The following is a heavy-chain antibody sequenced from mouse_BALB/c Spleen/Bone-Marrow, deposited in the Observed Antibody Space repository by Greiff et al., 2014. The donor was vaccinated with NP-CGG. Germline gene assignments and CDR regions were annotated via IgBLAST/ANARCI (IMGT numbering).Heavy chain of an antibody. D-gene: IGHD2-4*01. CDR2: ISSGSSTI. CDR1: GFTFSSFG. J-gene: IGHJ4*01. CDR3: ARDDYDYAMDY. V-gene: IGHV5-17*02. Sequence: EVKLMESGGGLVQPGGSRKLSCAASGFTFSSFGMHWVRQAPEKGLEWVAYISSGSSTIYYADTVKGRFTISRDNPKNALFLKKTRLRSEDAAKYFFARDDYDYAMDYWGQGTSVTVSS.